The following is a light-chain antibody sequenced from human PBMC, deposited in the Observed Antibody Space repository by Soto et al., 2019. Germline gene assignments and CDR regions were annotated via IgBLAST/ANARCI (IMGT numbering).Light chain of an antibody. J-gene: IGLJ2*01. CDR3: CSYAGSRNHVV. CDR1: SSDVGNYNL. V-gene: IGLV2-23*01. Sequence: QSVLTQPASVSGSPGQSITISCTGTSSDVGNYNLVSWYQQHPGKAPKLMIFEGSKRPSGISNRFSGSKSGTTASLTISGLQAEDEADYYCCSYAGSRNHVVFGGGTKVTVL. CDR2: EGS.